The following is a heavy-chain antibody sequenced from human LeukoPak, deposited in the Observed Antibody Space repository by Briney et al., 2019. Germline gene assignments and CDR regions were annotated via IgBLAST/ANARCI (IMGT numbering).Heavy chain of an antibody. V-gene: IGHV4-39*01. CDR3: ARQVGTYDISYFDY. J-gene: IGHJ4*02. CDR2: IYYSGST. Sequence: SETLSLTCTVSGGSLSSSSYYWGWIRQPPGKGLEWIGSIYYSGSTYYNPSLKSRVTISVDTSKNQFSLKLSSVTAADTAVYYCARQVGTYDISYFDYWGQGTLVTVSS. CDR1: GGSLSSSSYY. D-gene: IGHD3-9*01.